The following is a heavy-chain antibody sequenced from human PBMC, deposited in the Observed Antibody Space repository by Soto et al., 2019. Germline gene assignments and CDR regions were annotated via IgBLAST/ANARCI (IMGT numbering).Heavy chain of an antibody. CDR2: IFYTGTT. CDR1: GGSVSNGGYY. D-gene: IGHD4-17*01. J-gene: IGHJ5*02. V-gene: IGHV4-31*03. CDR3: ARVGLTTVTTT. Sequence: QVQLQESGPGVAKPSQTLSLTCTVSGGSVSNGGYYWSWIRQHPGKGLEWMGYIFYTGTTYYNPSLKSRVTLSLDKSKNQFSLKLNSVTVADTAVYYCARVGLTTVTTTWGQGTLVIVSS.